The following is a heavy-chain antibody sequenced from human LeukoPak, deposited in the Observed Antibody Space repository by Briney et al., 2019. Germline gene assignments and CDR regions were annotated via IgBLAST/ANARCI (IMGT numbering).Heavy chain of an antibody. CDR1: GGSISSYY. Sequence: SETLSLTCSVSGGSISSYYWSWIRQPPGKGLEYIGYIYYSGSTNYNPSLKSRVTISVDTSKDQFSLNLTSVTAADTAVYYCARLKCISTTCPSRYVMDVWGRGTTVTVSS. V-gene: IGHV4-59*01. CDR2: IYYSGST. J-gene: IGHJ6*02. CDR3: ARLKCISTTCPSRYVMDV. D-gene: IGHD2-2*01.